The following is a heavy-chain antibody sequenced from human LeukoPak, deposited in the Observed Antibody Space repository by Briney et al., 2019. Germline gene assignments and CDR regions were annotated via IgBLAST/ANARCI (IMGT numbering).Heavy chain of an antibody. CDR2: ISAGNGNT. CDR1: AYTXTSYG. V-gene: IGHV1-18*01. J-gene: IGHJ5*02. CDR3: ARDHTLAVAGTLQLSFDP. Sequence: GAAVKVSCKASAYTXTSYGISWVRQAAAQGLEWMFWISAGNGNTNYAQKLQGRVTMTTDTSTSTAYMELRSLRSDDTAVYYCARDHTLAVAGTLQLSFDPWGQGTLVTVSS. D-gene: IGHD6-19*01.